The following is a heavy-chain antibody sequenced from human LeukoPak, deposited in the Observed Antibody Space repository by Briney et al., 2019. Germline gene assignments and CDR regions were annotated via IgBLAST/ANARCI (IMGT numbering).Heavy chain of an antibody. V-gene: IGHV1-2*02. CDR3: AREYYYGSGNYYNRIDY. CDR1: GYTFTSYG. D-gene: IGHD3-10*01. J-gene: IGHJ4*02. CDR2: IDPNSGGT. Sequence: ASVKVSCKASGYTFTSYGISWVRQAPGQGLEWMGWIDPNSGGTNYAQKFQGRVTMTRDTSISTAYMVLNRLRSDDTAVYYCAREYYYGSGNYYNRIDYWGQGTLATVSS.